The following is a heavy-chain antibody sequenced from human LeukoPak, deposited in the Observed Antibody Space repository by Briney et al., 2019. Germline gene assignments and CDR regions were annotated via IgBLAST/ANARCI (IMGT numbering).Heavy chain of an antibody. Sequence: PSETLSLTCTVSGGSISSSSYYWGWIRQPSGKGLEWIGSIYYSGSTYYNPSLKSRVTISVDTSKNQFSLKLSSVTVADTAVYYCARGRSTFYDSSGYYSRRGTSWFDPWGQGTLVTVSS. J-gene: IGHJ5*02. V-gene: IGHV4-39*07. CDR2: IYYSGST. CDR1: GGSISSSSYY. D-gene: IGHD3-22*01. CDR3: ARGRSTFYDSSGYYSRRGTSWFDP.